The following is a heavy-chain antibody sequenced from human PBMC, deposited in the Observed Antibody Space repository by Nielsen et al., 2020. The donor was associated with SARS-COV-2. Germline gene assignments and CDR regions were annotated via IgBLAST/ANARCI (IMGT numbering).Heavy chain of an antibody. V-gene: IGHV3-30*18. CDR2: ISFDGSHT. Sequence: GRSLRLSCAPSGFTFSNFGMHWVRQAPGKGLEWVAVISFDGSHTNYADSVRGRFTISRDNSNNTLFLQMNSLRPEDTAIYYCAKGAYYYYYMDVWGKGTTVTVSS. J-gene: IGHJ6*03. CDR1: GFTFSNFG. CDR3: AKGAYYYYYMDV.